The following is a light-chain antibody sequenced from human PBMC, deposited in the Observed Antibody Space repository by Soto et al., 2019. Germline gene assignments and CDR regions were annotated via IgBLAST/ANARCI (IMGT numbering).Light chain of an antibody. J-gene: IGKJ1*01. V-gene: IGKV3-15*01. CDR1: QSVNTT. CDR2: GVS. Sequence: ELVMTQSPATLSVSPGERATLSCTASQSVNTTLAWYQQKPGQAPRLLIYGVSTRATGIPARFIGRGSGTEFTLTINSLQSEDIAVYYCQQDYNWPPWTFGQGTKVEIK. CDR3: QQDYNWPPWT.